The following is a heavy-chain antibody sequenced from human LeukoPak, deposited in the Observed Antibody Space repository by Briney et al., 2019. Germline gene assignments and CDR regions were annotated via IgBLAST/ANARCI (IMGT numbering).Heavy chain of an antibody. V-gene: IGHV3-49*04. Sequence: GGSLILCCTTSGFNLGDYAMSWVRQAPGKGLEWVGFIRSKSYIWTTEYATSVKDRFTVSRDDSKSMACLQLNSLKTENTGVYYCTRVIRLSGGRYYFDYWGQGTLVTVSS. CDR2: IRSKSYIWTT. J-gene: IGHJ4*02. CDR3: TRVIRLSGGRYYFDY. CDR1: GFNLGDYA. D-gene: IGHD2-21*01.